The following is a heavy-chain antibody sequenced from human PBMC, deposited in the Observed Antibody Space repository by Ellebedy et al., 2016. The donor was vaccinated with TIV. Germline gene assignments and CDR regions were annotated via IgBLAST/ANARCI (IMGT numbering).Heavy chain of an antibody. Sequence: GESLKISCAASAFTFSGSAIHWVRQASGKGLEWVGRIRSKADNYATAYAASVKGRFTISRDDSKNPAYLQMNSLKTEDTAVYYCTRLENGMDVWGQGTTVTVSS. J-gene: IGHJ6*02. CDR1: AFTFSGSA. V-gene: IGHV3-73*01. CDR3: TRLENGMDV. CDR2: IRSKADNYAT.